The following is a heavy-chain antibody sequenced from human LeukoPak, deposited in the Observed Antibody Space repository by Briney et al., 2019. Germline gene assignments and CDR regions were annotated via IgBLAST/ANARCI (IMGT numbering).Heavy chain of an antibody. J-gene: IGHJ4*02. CDR3: ARDFGAAAGTVGY. V-gene: IGHV3-21*01. CDR1: GFTFSSYS. D-gene: IGHD6-13*01. Sequence: GGSLRLSCAASGFTFSSYSMNWVRQAPGKGLEWISSISSSSSYIYYADSVKGRFTISRDNAKNSLYLQMNSLRAEDTAVYYCARDFGAAAGTVGYWGQGTLVTVSS. CDR2: ISSSSSYI.